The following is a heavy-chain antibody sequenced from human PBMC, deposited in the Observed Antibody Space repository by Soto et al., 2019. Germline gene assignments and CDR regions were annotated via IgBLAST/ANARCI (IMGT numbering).Heavy chain of an antibody. V-gene: IGHV4-39*01. J-gene: IGHJ3*02. CDR1: AFSIISINYY. CDR3: AGSLAFAYDDTSGYYRDFDI. CDR2: IFYIFST. D-gene: IGHD3-22*01. Sequence: PSDTLSLTCTFSAFSIISINYYLCFIRQPPWNWLDWIVSIFYIFSTYHNPSLKIRVTISVDTSKNQFSLKLSSVTAADTAVYYCAGSLAFAYDDTSGYYRDFDIWGTGKMVTVSS.